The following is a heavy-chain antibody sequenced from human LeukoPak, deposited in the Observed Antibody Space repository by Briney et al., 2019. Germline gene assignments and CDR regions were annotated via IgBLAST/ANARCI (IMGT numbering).Heavy chain of an antibody. J-gene: IGHJ4*02. V-gene: IGHV3-23*01. D-gene: IGHD3-10*01. CDR1: GFTFSSYA. CDR3: ARLLWLDY. Sequence: GGSLRPSCAASGFTFSSYAMSWVRQAPGKGLEWVSAISGSGGSTYYADSVRGRFTISRDNAKNLLYLHMNSLRAEDTAVYYCARLLWLDYWGQGILVTVSS. CDR2: ISGSGGST.